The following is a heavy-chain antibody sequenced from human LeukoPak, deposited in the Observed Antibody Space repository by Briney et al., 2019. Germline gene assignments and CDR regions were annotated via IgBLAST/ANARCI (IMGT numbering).Heavy chain of an antibody. CDR2: IYSSGST. D-gene: IGHD3-22*01. Sequence: PSETLSLTCTVSGGSISSYYWIWLRQPAGKALEWIGRIYSSGSTNYNPSLKSRVTMSVDTSKNQFSLKLSSVTAADTAVYHCARVKFDSSGYYQDAFDIWGQGTMVTVSS. V-gene: IGHV4-4*07. CDR1: GGSISSYY. CDR3: ARVKFDSSGYYQDAFDI. J-gene: IGHJ3*02.